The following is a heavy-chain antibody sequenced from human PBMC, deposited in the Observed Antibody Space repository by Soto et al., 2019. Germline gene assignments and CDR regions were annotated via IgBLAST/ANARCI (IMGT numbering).Heavy chain of an antibody. CDR3: ARQVVAYCSGGRYYSPNRHWFDP. D-gene: IGHD2-15*01. J-gene: IGHJ5*02. Sequence: KPSETLSLTCTFSGGSISSYYWSWIRQTPGKGLEWIGYIYLGGSINYNPSFKSRVIISVDTSKNQFSVRLSSVTAADTAVYYCARQVVAYCSGGRYYSPNRHWFDPWGQGTLVTVSS. V-gene: IGHV4-59*08. CDR1: GGSISSYY. CDR2: IYLGGSI.